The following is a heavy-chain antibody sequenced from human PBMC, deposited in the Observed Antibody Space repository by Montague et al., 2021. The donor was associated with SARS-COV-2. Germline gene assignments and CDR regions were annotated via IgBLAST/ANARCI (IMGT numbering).Heavy chain of an antibody. J-gene: IGHJ4*02. Sequence: TLSLTCPVPSPSTVTWNSCANRNHTRPDTSLQRIAYADYSLNTKYNPSLKSRVTISVDTSKNQFSLKLSSVTAADTAVYYCARDVGWYSSSWFDYWGQGTLVTVSS. CDR2: ADYSLNT. D-gene: IGHD6-13*01. V-gene: IGHV4-31*03. CDR3: ARDVGWYSSSWFDY. CDR1: SPSTVTWNSC.